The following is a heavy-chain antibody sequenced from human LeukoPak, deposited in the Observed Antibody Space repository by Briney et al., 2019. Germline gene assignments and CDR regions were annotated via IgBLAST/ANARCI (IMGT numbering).Heavy chain of an antibody. V-gene: IGHV4-34*01. CDR1: GGSISSYY. CDR2: INHSGST. CDR3: ASMYCSGGSCYGNNWFDP. D-gene: IGHD2-15*01. Sequence: SETLSLTCTVSGGSISSYYWSWIRQPPGKGLEWIGEINHSGSTNYNPSLKSRVTISVDTSKNQFSLKLSSVTAADTAVYYCASMYCSGGSCYGNNWFDPWGQGTLVTVSS. J-gene: IGHJ5*02.